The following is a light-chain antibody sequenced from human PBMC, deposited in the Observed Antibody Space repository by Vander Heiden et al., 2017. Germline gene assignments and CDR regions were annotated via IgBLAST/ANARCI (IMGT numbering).Light chain of an antibody. CDR1: QGIRND. CDR3: RWHKSYPDT. J-gene: IGKJ5*01. CDR2: AAS. V-gene: IGKV1-17*01. Sequence: DIQMTQSPSSLSASVGDRVTITCRASQGIRNDLGWYQQKPWKAPKRLIYAASSFQSGVPSRFSRSRSVTEFTLTISILQLEHFATYYCRWHKSYPDTFGPGTRLEIK.